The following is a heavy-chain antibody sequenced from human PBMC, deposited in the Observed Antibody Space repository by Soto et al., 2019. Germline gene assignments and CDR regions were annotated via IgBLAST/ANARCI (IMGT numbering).Heavy chain of an antibody. Sequence: PGGSLRLSGAASGFTFSSYGMHWVRQAPGKGLKWMAVISYDGSNKYYADSVKGRFTISRDNSKNTLYLQMNSLRAEDTAVYYCARGPSYDFWSGYSLLGPFDYWGQGTLVTVSS. V-gene: IGHV3-30-3*01. CDR2: ISYDGSNK. D-gene: IGHD3-3*01. CDR1: GFTFSSYG. J-gene: IGHJ4*02. CDR3: ARGPSYDFWSGYSLLGPFDY.